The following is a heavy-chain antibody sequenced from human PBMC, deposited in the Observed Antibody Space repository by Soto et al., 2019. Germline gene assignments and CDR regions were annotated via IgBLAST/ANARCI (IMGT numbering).Heavy chain of an antibody. CDR2: IWYDGTNK. CDR1: GFTFSSYG. J-gene: IGHJ4*02. V-gene: IGHV3-33*01. CDR3: ARDLPGPH. Sequence: HPGGSLRLSCSAPGFTFSSYGIHWVRQAPGKGLEWVALIWYDGTNKYYADSVKGRFTISRDNSKNTLYLQMNSLRAEDTAMYYCARDLPGPHWGQGTLVTVSS.